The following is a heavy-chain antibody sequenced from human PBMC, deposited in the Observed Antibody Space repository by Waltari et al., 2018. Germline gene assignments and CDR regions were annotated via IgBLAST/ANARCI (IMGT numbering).Heavy chain of an antibody. CDR3: VRVSGYFDV. V-gene: IGHV4-38-2*01. CDR2: INHSGSA. D-gene: IGHD1-26*01. J-gene: IGHJ4*02. Sequence: QVQLQESGPGLVKPSETLSTTCAVSKYSIPIRFYWGWIRLSPGKGLEWIGSINHSGSAYYNPSLKSRVTISVDTSKNHFALKVTSVIAADTAVYYCVRVSGYFDVWGQGILVTVSS. CDR1: KYSIPIRFY.